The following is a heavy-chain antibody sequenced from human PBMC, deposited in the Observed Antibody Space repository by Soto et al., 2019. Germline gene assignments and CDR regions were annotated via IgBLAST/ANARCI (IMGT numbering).Heavy chain of an antibody. J-gene: IGHJ4*02. D-gene: IGHD6-19*01. Sequence: AGGSPRISYAASGFTFSSYDMPWVREATGNALEWVAVLSHDASNKYHADSVKGRFTISRDHSKTTLYLQMNSLRAEDTAVYYCATSRARTVSSSGWYYFDYWGQGP. CDR3: ATSRARTVSSSGWYYFDY. CDR2: LSHDASNK. V-gene: IGHV3-30*03. CDR1: GFTFSSYD.